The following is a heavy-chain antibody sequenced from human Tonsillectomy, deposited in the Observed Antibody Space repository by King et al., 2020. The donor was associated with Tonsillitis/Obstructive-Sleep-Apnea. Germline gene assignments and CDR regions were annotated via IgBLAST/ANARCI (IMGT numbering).Heavy chain of an antibody. Sequence: VQLVQSGAEVKKPGSSVKVSCKASGGTFSSYAISWVRQAPGQGLELMGGIIAIFGTANYAQKFQGRVTFTADESTSTAYMELSSLRSEDTAVYYCARSPMLGELSSIIDYWGQGTLVTVSS. CDR2: IIAIFGTA. CDR1: GGTFSSYA. J-gene: IGHJ4*02. CDR3: ARSPMLGELSSIIDY. V-gene: IGHV1-69*01. D-gene: IGHD3-16*02.